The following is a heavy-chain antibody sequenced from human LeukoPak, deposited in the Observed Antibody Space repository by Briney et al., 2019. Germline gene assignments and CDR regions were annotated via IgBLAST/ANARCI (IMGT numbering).Heavy chain of an antibody. D-gene: IGHD6-13*01. CDR1: GYTFTGYY. CDR2: INSNSGGT. Sequence: SVKVSCKASGYTFTGYYMHWVRQAPGQGLEWMGRINSNSGGTNYAQKFQDRVTMTRDTSINTAYMDLSRLRSDDTAIYYCASEKQHLTDYWGQGTLVTVSS. J-gene: IGHJ4*02. CDR3: ASEKQHLTDY. V-gene: IGHV1-2*06.